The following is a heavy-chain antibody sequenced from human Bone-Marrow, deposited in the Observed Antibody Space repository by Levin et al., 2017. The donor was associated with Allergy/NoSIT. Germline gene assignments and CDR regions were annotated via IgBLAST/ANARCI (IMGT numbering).Heavy chain of an antibody. CDR3: ATDQIPGADGYDI. J-gene: IGHJ3*02. D-gene: IGHD5-24*01. CDR1: GYTFSSSG. CDR2: ISAHNGNT. Sequence: GESLKISCTASGYTFSSSGITWVRQAPGQGLEWMGWISAHNGNTNYAQKFQGRVTLTTDTSTNTAYMEVRSLRSDDTAVYYCATDQIPGADGYDIWGQGTMVTVSS. V-gene: IGHV1-18*04.